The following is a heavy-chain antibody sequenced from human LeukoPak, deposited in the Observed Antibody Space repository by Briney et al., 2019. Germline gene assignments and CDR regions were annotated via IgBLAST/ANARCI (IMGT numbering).Heavy chain of an antibody. CDR1: GYTFTGYY. V-gene: IGHV1-2*02. J-gene: IGHJ4*02. D-gene: IGHD3-10*01. CDR2: INPNSGGT. Sequence: GSVKVSCKASGYTFTGYYMHWVRQAPRQGLEWMGWINPNSGGTNYAQKFQGRVTMTRDTSISTAYMELSRLRSDDTAVYYCARVLTLYGSGSYVYWGQGTLVTVSS. CDR3: ARVLTLYGSGSYVY.